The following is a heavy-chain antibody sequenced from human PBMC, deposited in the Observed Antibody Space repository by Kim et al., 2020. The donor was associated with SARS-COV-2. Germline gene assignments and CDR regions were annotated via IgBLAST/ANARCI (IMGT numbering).Heavy chain of an antibody. J-gene: IGHJ4*02. CDR2: INSDGTST. Sequence: GGSLRLSYAASGFTFSRDWMHWVRQAPGKGLVWVSLINSDGTSTSYADSVKGRFTISRDNAKNTLYLQMNSLRAEDTAVYYCANAMSGTSNYWGQGTLVTVSS. CDR3: ANAMSGTSNY. V-gene: IGHV3-74*01. D-gene: IGHD3-10*01. CDR1: GFTFSRDW.